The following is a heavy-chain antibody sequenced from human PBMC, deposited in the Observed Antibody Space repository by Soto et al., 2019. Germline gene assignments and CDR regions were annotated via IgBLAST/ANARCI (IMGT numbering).Heavy chain of an antibody. V-gene: IGHV3-21*01. CDR2: ISTASTYI. Sequence: PGGSLRLSCAASGFPFSIYSMNWVRQAPGRGLEWVSSISTASTYIRYADSVKGRFTVSRDNTKESLYLEMNSLRAEDTAVYYCARESEDLTSNFDYWGQGTLVTVPQ. CDR3: ARESEDLTSNFDY. J-gene: IGHJ4*02. CDR1: GFPFSIYS.